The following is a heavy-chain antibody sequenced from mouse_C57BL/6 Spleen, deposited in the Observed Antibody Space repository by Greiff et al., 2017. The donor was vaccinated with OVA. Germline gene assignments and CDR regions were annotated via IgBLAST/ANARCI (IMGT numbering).Heavy chain of an antibody. Sequence: EVKLQQSGAELVRPGASVKLSCTASGFNIKDYYMHWVKQRPEQGLEWIGRIDPEDGDTEYAPKFQGKATMTADTSSNTAYLQLSSLTSEDTAVYYCTTWYGSSHYYAMDYWGQGTSVTVSS. CDR1: GFNIKDYY. V-gene: IGHV14-1*01. D-gene: IGHD1-1*01. CDR2: IDPEDGDT. J-gene: IGHJ4*01. CDR3: TTWYGSSHYYAMDY.